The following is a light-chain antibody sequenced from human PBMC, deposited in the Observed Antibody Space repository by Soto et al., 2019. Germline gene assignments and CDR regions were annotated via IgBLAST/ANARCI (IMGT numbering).Light chain of an antibody. V-gene: IGKV3-15*01. CDR1: QSVSSN. CDR3: QQYNNWRFT. CDR2: GAS. Sequence: EIVMTQSPATLSVSPGERATLSCRASQSVSSNLAWYQQKPGQAPRLLIYGASTRATGIPARFSGSGSGTEFTLIISSLQSEDFAVYYCQQYNNWRFTFGPGTKVDIK. J-gene: IGKJ3*01.